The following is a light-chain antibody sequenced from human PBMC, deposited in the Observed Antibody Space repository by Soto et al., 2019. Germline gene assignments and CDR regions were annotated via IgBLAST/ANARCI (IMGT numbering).Light chain of an antibody. Sequence: QSAVTQPPSVSGTPGQRVTISCSGRSSNIGSNAVNWYQQFPGRAPKVLIYNNNERPSGVPDRFSGSTSGTSASLAISGLQSEDDADYYCATWDDGLNSWVFGGGTKLTVL. CDR3: ATWDDGLNSWV. CDR1: SSNIGSNA. J-gene: IGLJ3*02. CDR2: NNN. V-gene: IGLV1-44*01.